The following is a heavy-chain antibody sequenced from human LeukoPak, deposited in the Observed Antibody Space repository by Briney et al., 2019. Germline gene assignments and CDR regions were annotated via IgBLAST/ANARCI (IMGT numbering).Heavy chain of an antibody. J-gene: IGHJ6*03. Sequence: PSETLSLTCTVSGGSISSYYWSWIRRPPGKGLEWIGYIYYSGSTNYNPSLKSRVTISVDTSKNQFSLKLSSVTAADTAVYYCARDVRYYMDVWGKGTTVTVSS. CDR1: GGSISSYY. V-gene: IGHV4-59*01. CDR2: IYYSGST. CDR3: ARDVRYYMDV.